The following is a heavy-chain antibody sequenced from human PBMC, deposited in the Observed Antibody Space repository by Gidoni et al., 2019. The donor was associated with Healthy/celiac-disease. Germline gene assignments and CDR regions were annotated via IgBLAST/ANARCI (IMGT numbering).Heavy chain of an antibody. D-gene: IGHD1-26*01. V-gene: IGHV4-34*01. Sequence: QAQLQQGGAGLLKPSETLALTCAVYGGSLSGYYWSWIRQPPGKGREWIGEINHRGSTNYNPSLKSRVTISVDPSKNQFSLNLSSVTAADAAVYSCARGVGYWGQGTLVTVSS. J-gene: IGHJ4*02. CDR1: GGSLSGYY. CDR2: INHRGST. CDR3: ARGVGY.